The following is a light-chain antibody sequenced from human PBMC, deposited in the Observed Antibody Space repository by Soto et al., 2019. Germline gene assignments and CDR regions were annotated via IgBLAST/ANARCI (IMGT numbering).Light chain of an antibody. CDR1: SSNIGNNY. V-gene: IGLV1-51*01. CDR2: DNN. CDR3: ATWDSRLSAWV. Sequence: QSVLTQPPSVSAAPGQTITISCSGSSSNIGNNYVSWYQQLPGTAPKLLIYDNNRRPSGIPDRFSGSKSGTSATLGVTGLQTGDEADYYCATWDSRLSAWVFGGGTKLTVL. J-gene: IGLJ3*02.